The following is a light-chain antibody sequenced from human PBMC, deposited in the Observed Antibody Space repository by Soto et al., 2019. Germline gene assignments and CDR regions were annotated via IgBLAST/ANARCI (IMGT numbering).Light chain of an antibody. CDR1: QSVSSR. V-gene: IGKV3-20*01. J-gene: IGKJ5*01. CDR2: GAS. Sequence: EIVLTQSPATLSLSPGERATLSCRASQSVSSRLAWYQQKPGQAPSLLIYGASSRATGIPDRFSGSGSGTDFTFTISRLEPEDFAVYYCQQYVSPPITFGQGTLLEI. CDR3: QQYVSPPIT.